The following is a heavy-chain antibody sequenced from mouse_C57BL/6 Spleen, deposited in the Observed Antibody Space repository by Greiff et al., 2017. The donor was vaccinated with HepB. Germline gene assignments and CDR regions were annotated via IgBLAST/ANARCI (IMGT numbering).Heavy chain of an antibody. CDR3: ARSPYGYDEGAWFAY. CDR1: GYSFTGYY. D-gene: IGHD2-2*01. Sequence: EVQLQQSGPELVKPGASVKISCKASGYSFTGYYMNWVKQSPEKSLEWIGEINPSTGGTTYNQKFKAKATLTVDKSSSTAYMQLKSLTSEDSAVYYCARSPYGYDEGAWFAYWGQGTLVTVSA. V-gene: IGHV1-42*01. CDR2: INPSTGGT. J-gene: IGHJ3*01.